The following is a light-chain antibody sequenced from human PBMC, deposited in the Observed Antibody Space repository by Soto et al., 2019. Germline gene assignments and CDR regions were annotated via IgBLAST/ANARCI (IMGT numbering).Light chain of an antibody. CDR1: QGISSY. V-gene: IGKV1-9*01. Sequence: DIKLTQSPSFLSASVGDRVTITCRASQGISSYLAWYQQKPGKAPKLLIYAASTLESGVPSGFSGSGSGTESTLTISRLLPEDFATYYCQQLNSYPLTFGGGTQVEIK. CDR3: QQLNSYPLT. CDR2: AAS. J-gene: IGKJ4*01.